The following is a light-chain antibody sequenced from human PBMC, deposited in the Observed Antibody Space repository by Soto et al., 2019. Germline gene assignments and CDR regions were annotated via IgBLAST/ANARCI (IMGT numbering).Light chain of an antibody. CDR2: DVT. Sequence: QSALTQPASVSASPRQSITISCTGTSSDVGGYNYVSWYQQHPGKAPKLLIYDVTNRPSGVSNRFSASKSGNTASLTISGLQAEDEADYYCTSYTSISTLVFGGGTKVTVL. V-gene: IGLV2-14*01. J-gene: IGLJ2*01. CDR3: TSYTSISTLV. CDR1: SSDVGGYNY.